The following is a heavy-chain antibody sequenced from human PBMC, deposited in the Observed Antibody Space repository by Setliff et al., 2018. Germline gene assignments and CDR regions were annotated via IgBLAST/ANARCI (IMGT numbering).Heavy chain of an antibody. CDR3: ARDVNSGWSRDWFDP. J-gene: IGHJ5*02. D-gene: IGHD6-19*01. Sequence: SETLSLTCTVSGGSISSGSYYWSWIRQPAGKGLEWIGRIYYSGSTYYNPSLKSRVTISVDTSKNQFSLKLSSVTAADTAVYYCARDVNSGWSRDWFDPWGQGTLVTVYS. V-gene: IGHV4-61*10. CDR2: IYYSGST. CDR1: GGSISSGSYY.